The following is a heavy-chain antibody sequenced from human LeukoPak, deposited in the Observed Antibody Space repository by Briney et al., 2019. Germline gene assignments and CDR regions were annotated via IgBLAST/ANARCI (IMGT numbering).Heavy chain of an antibody. J-gene: IGHJ4*02. V-gene: IGHV3-43*01. CDR2: ISWDGGST. D-gene: IGHD6-19*01. Sequence: GGSLRLSCAASGFTFDDYTMHWVRQAPGKGLEWVSLISWDGGSTYYADSVKGRFTISRDNSKNSLYLQMNSLRTEDTALYYCAKDPKQWLTLYYSDYWGQGTLVTVSS. CDR3: AKDPKQWLTLYYSDY. CDR1: GFTFDDYT.